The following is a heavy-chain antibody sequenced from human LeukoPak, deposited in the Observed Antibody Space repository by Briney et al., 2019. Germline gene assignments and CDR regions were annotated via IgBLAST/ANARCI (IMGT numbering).Heavy chain of an antibody. J-gene: IGHJ4*02. V-gene: IGHV4-59*01. D-gene: IGHD1-26*01. Sequence: PSETLSLTCTVSGGSISSYYWSWIRQPPGKGLEWIGYIYYSGSTNYNPSLKSRVTISVDTSKNQFSLKLSSVTAADTAVYYCARGRVGATGLFDYWGQGTLVTVSS. CDR2: IYYSGST. CDR3: ARGRVGATGLFDY. CDR1: GGSISSYY.